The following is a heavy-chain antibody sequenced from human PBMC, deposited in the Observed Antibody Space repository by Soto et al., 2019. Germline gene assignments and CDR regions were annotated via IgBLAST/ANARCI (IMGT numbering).Heavy chain of an antibody. CDR2: IFHSGNA. CDR1: CGSMRNVY. Sequence: SETLSLTCTVSCGSMRNVYWSWIRQPPGKRLEWIGFIFHSGNAKYNPSLKSRVTISIDTSKSQFSLSLDSVTAADTAVYFCARAHANTLPFEYLGLGTLVTVSS. CDR3: ARAHANTLPFEY. V-gene: IGHV4-59*01. J-gene: IGHJ4*01. D-gene: IGHD2-15*01.